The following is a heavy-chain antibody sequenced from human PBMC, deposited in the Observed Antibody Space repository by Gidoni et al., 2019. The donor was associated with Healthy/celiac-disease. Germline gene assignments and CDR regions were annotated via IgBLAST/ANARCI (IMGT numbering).Heavy chain of an antibody. J-gene: IGHJ5*02. Sequence: QLQLQESGPGLVKPSETLSLTCTVPGGSISISSYYWGWIRQPPGKGLEWIGSIYYSGSTYYNPSLKSRVTISVDTSKNQFSLKLSSVTAADTAVYYCARQETRVVVGRGVIIPWFDPWGQGTLVTVSS. D-gene: IGHD3-10*01. CDR1: GGSISISSYY. V-gene: IGHV4-39*01. CDR2: IYYSGST. CDR3: ARQETRVVVGRGVIIPWFDP.